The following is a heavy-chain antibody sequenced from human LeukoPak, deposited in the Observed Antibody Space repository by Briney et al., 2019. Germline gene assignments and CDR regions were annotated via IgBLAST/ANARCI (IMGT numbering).Heavy chain of an antibody. CDR1: GGSFSGYY. J-gene: IGHJ4*02. CDR3: ASTTAAAGNLDDY. Sequence: SETLSLTCAVYGGSFSGYYWSWIRQPPGEGLEWIGEINHSGSTNYNPSLKSRVTISVDTSKNQFPLKLSSATAADTAVYYCASTTAAAGNLDDYWGQGTLVTVSS. D-gene: IGHD6-13*01. V-gene: IGHV4-34*01. CDR2: INHSGST.